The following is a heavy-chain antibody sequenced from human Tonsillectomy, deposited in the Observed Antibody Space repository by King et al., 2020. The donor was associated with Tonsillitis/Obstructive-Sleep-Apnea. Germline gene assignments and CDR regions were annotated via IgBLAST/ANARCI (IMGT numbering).Heavy chain of an antibody. V-gene: IGHV3-30*04. J-gene: IGHJ4*02. CDR2: TSHDGGDK. Sequence: QLVESGGGVVQPGRSLRLSCAASGFTFRNYAMHWVRQAPGKGLEWVAVTSHDGGDKYYADSVKGRFTISRDNSKNTLYMQMNSLRPEDTAVYYCAREGSGSRTGIDYWGQGTLVTVSS. D-gene: IGHD1-26*01. CDR3: AREGSGSRTGIDY. CDR1: GFTFRNYA.